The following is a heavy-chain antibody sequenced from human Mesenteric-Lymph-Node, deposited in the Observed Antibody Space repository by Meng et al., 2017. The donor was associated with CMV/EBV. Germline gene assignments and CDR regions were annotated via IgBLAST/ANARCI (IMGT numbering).Heavy chain of an antibody. V-gene: IGHV3-66*02. CDR2: IYSDGST. Sequence: GESLKISCTASGFTLASYAISWVRQAPGKGLEWVSVIYSDGSTYYADSVKGRFTISRDNSKNTLYLQMNSLRAEDTAVYYCARDNPNWGFDGGFDYWGQGTLVTVSS. D-gene: IGHD7-27*01. CDR3: ARDNPNWGFDGGFDY. CDR1: GFTLASYA. J-gene: IGHJ4*02.